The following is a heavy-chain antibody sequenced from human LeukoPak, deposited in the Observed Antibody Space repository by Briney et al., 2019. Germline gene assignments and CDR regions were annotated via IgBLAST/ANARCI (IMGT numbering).Heavy chain of an antibody. CDR3: ARDLGGSYSYYYYMDV. Sequence: GGSLRLSCAASGFTFSSYSMNWVRQAPGKGLEWVSSISSSSSYIYYADSVKGRFTISRGNAKNSLYLQMNSLRAEDTAVYYCARDLGGSYSYYYYMDVWGKGTTVTVSS. D-gene: IGHD1-26*01. CDR2: ISSSSSYI. J-gene: IGHJ6*03. V-gene: IGHV3-21*01. CDR1: GFTFSSYS.